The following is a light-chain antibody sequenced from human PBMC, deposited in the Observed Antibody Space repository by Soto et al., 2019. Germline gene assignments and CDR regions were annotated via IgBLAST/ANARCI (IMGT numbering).Light chain of an antibody. CDR3: SSYTSRSSPYV. J-gene: IGLJ1*01. CDR1: SSDVGGYNY. Sequence: QSALTQPASVSGSPGQPITISCTGTSSDVGGYNYVSWYQQYPGKAPKLIIYEVSNRPSGVSNRFSGSTSGNTASLTISGLKAEDEADYYFSSYTSRSSPYVFGTGTKVTVL. CDR2: EVS. V-gene: IGLV2-14*01.